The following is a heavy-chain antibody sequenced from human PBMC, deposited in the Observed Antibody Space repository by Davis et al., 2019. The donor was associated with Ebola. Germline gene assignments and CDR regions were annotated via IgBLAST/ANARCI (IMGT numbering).Heavy chain of an antibody. Sequence: PSETLSLTCTVSGGSISSSSYYWGWIRQPPGKGLEWIGSIYYSGSTYYNPSLKSRVTISVDTSKNQFSLKLSSVTAADTAVYYCASPFHDGYSFDYWGQGTLVTVSS. D-gene: IGHD5-18*01. CDR2: IYYSGST. CDR3: ASPFHDGYSFDY. J-gene: IGHJ4*02. V-gene: IGHV4-39*01. CDR1: GGSISSSSYY.